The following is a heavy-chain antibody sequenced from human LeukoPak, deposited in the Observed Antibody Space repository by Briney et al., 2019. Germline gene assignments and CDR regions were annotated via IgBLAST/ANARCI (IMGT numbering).Heavy chain of an antibody. CDR1: GGSFSGYY. J-gene: IGHJ4*02. D-gene: IGHD3-10*01. V-gene: IGHV4-34*01. CDR2: INHSGST. CDR3: ARGHPYYYGSGNYPPDY. Sequence: SETLSLTCAVYGGSFSGYYWSWIRQPPGKGLEWIGEINHSGSTNYNPSLKSRVTISVDTSKNQFSLKLSSVTAADTAVYYCARGHPYYYGSGNYPPDYWGQGTLVTVSS.